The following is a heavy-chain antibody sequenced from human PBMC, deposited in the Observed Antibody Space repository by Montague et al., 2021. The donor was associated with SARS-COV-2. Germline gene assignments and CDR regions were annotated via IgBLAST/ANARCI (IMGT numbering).Heavy chain of an antibody. CDR1: GGSISSSTYC. D-gene: IGHD3-16*01. J-gene: IGHJ6*02. CDR3: ARTSKLRESSSGNYYYHAMDV. Sequence: SETLSLTCNVSGGSISSSTYCWGWIRQPPGKGLEWIGNLYNGGTTYYSPSLKSRVTISVDTSKNHFSLNMASVTAADTAVYYCARTSKLRESSSGNYYYHAMDVGGQGTTVTVSS. CDR2: LYNGGTT. V-gene: IGHV4-39*02.